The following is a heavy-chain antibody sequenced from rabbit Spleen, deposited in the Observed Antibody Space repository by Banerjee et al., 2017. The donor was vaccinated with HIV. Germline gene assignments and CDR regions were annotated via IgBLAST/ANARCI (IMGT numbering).Heavy chain of an antibody. V-gene: IGHV1S40*01. CDR2: IDTGSSGFT. Sequence: QSLEESGGDLVKPGASLTLTCIASGVSFSGDSFSGDSYMCWVRQAPGKGLEWIVCIDTGSSGFTYFASWAKGRFAISKTSSTTVTLQMTSLTAADTATYFCARDTSSSFSSYGMDLWGQGTLVTVS. J-gene: IGHJ6*01. CDR3: ARDTSSSFSSYGMDL. D-gene: IGHD1-1*01. CDR1: GVSFSGDSFSGDSY.